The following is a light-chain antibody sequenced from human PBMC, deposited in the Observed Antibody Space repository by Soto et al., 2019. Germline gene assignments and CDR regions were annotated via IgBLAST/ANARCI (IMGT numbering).Light chain of an antibody. CDR3: QQRSKWPEIT. V-gene: IGKV3-11*01. CDR2: AAS. CDR1: QSIRNS. Sequence: EVVLTQSPATLSLSPGERATLSCRASQSIRNSLAWYQHKPGQAPRLLIYAASYRATGIPARFSGAGSGTDFTLTISSLAPDDFAVYYCQQRSKWPEITFGPGTKVDIK. J-gene: IGKJ3*01.